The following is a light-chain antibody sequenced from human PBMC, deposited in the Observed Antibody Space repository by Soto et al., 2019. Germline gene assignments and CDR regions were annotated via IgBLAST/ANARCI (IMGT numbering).Light chain of an antibody. J-gene: IGKJ4*01. CDR1: QDISNY. Sequence: DLQMTQSPSSLSASVGDRVTINCQASQDISNYLNWYQQRPGKAPKLLIYDASNLETGVPSRFSGSGSGTDFTFTISSLHPEDIATYYCQQYDNLPLTFGGGTKVEIK. V-gene: IGKV1-33*01. CDR2: DAS. CDR3: QQYDNLPLT.